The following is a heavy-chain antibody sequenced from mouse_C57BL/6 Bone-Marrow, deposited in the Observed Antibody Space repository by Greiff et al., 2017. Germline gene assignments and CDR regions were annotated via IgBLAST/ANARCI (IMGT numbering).Heavy chain of an antibody. V-gene: IGHV1-69*01. J-gene: IGHJ1*03. Sequence: QVQLQQPGAELVMPGASVKLSCKASGYTFTSYWMHWVKQRPGQGLEWIGEIDPSDSYTNYNQKFKGKATLTADKSSSTAYMQLNSLTSEDSAVYFCARGHSKGYFDVWGTGTTVTVSS. CDR2: IDPSDSYT. CDR1: GYTFTSYW. CDR3: ARGHSKGYFDV. D-gene: IGHD2-5*01.